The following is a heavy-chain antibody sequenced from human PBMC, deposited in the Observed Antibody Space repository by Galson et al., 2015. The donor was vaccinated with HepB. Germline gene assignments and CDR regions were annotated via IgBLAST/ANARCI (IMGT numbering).Heavy chain of an antibody. D-gene: IGHD3-10*01. CDR1: GFSLSTSGVG. CDR2: IYWDDDK. Sequence: PALVKPTQTLTLTCTFSGFSLSTSGVGVGWIRQPPGKALEWLALIYWDDDKGYSPSLKSRLTITKDTSKNQVALTMTNMDPVDTATYYCAHSLITMVRGESGSGILYYYYGMDVWGQGTTVTVSS. V-gene: IGHV2-5*02. CDR3: AHSLITMVRGESGSGILYYYYGMDV. J-gene: IGHJ6*02.